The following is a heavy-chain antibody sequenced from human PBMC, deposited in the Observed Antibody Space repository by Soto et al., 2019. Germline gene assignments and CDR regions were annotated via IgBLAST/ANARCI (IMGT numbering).Heavy chain of an antibody. J-gene: IGHJ6*02. V-gene: IGHV3-33*01. CDR2: IWHDGTNK. Sequence: QVQLVESGGGVVQPGTSLRLSCEASGFTFNRFGMHWVRQAPGKGLEWVAMIWHDGTNKYYVDSVKGRFTISRDNSKDTRYLQMNNLRAEDTAVYYCARTGRQTLQATSYYYGLDVWGQGTTVTVSS. D-gene: IGHD1-1*01. CDR1: GFTFNRFG. CDR3: ARTGRQTLQATSYYYGLDV.